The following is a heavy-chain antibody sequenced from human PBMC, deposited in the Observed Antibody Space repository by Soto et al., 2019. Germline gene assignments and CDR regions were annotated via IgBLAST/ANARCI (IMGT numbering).Heavy chain of an antibody. CDR1: GFTFSSYA. V-gene: IGHV3-23*01. D-gene: IGHD4-17*01. CDR2: IGASGSST. Sequence: EVHLLESGGALVQPGGSLRLSCAASGFTFSSYAMSWVRQAPGKGLEWVSVIGASGSSTFYTDSVKGRFTISRDNSKNTLYLQVNTLRAEDTAVYYCARAGGTTVTGLWHFDSWGQGTLVTVSS. J-gene: IGHJ4*02. CDR3: ARAGGTTVTGLWHFDS.